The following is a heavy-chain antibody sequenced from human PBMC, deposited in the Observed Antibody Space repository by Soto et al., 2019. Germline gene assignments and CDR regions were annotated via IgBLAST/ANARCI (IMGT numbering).Heavy chain of an antibody. CDR1: GFTFTTHA. Sequence: EVQLLESGGGLVQPGGSLRLSCVASGFTFTTHAMSWVRQSPGKGLEWVSTFSESGGNIYYAEAVKGRLTNSRDDSKNTLYLQMNSLRVEDTAVYYCAKDPPWTVGPLAMDVWGQGTTVTVSS. D-gene: IGHD3-10*01. J-gene: IGHJ6*02. V-gene: IGHV3-23*01. CDR2: FSESGGNI. CDR3: AKDPPWTVGPLAMDV.